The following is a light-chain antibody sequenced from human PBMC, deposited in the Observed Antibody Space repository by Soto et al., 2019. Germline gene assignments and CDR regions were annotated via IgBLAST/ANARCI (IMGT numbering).Light chain of an antibody. CDR1: RSNIGSAI. CDR2: MNS. V-gene: IGLV1-47*01. J-gene: IGLJ3*02. Sequence: QSVLTQPPSLSGTPGQTVIISCSGSRSNIGSAIVHWSQQVPGTAPKHLIYMNSQRPSGVPDRFSGSKSGTSASLVITGLRPEDEADYYCVAWDDNLSSRVFGGGPKVTVL. CDR3: VAWDDNLSSRV.